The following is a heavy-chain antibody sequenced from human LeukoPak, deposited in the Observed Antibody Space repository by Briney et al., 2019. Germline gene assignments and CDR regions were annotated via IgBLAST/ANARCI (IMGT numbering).Heavy chain of an antibody. V-gene: IGHV4-59*08. Sequence: PSETRSLTGTLSDGSISGYYWTWIRRPPGKAREGIGYIYSSGKTNYNPSLKSRVTMSVDTSKNHFSLKLFSATAADPGVYYCARQTPPSPRSGWYPPHDFWGQGPLVTVSS. CDR1: DGSISGYY. J-gene: IGHJ4*02. CDR2: IYSSGKT. D-gene: IGHD6-19*01. CDR3: ARQTPPSPRSGWYPPHDF.